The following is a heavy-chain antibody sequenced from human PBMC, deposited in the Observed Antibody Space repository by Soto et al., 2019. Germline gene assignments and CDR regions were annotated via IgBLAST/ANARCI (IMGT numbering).Heavy chain of an antibody. CDR3: ASTSVLATPYGMDV. CDR1: GFTFSSYS. J-gene: IGHJ6*02. CDR2: ISSSSSTI. Sequence: PGGSLRLSCAASGFTFSSYSMNWVRQAPGKGLEWVSYISSSSSTIYYADSVKGRFTISRDNAKNSLYLQMNSLRAEDTAMYYCASTSVLATPYGMDVWGQGTTVTVSS. V-gene: IGHV3-48*01. D-gene: IGHD3-10*01.